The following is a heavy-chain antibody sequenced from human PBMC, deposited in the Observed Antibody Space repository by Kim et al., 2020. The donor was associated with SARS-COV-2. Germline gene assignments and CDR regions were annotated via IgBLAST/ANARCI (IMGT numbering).Heavy chain of an antibody. CDR2: IYPDDSDT. V-gene: IGHV5-51*01. J-gene: IGHJ4*02. CDR1: GYTFTDSW. D-gene: IGHD5-18*01. Sequence: GESLKISCQSSGYTFTDSWIGWVRQRPGKGLEWMGVIYPDDSDTRYGPSMQDQVTITADRSTSTAYLQWSSPTASDTAIYYCARHTSRGYSYGYPDYWGPGTQVTVSS. CDR3: ARHTSRGYSYGYPDY.